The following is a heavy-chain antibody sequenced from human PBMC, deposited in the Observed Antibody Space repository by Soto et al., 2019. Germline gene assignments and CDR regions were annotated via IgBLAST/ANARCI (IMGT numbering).Heavy chain of an antibody. J-gene: IGHJ6*02. V-gene: IGHV3-23*01. Sequence: EVQLLESGGGLVQPGGSLRLSCAASGFTFTNFAMSWVRQAPGKGLEWVSYIGGRDGTILYADSVKGRFTISRDNSKNTLYLQMTSLRAEDTAVYYCARDPRTARASAMDVWGQGTTVTVSS. CDR2: IGGRDGTI. CDR3: ARDPRTARASAMDV. D-gene: IGHD6-6*01. CDR1: GFTFTNFA.